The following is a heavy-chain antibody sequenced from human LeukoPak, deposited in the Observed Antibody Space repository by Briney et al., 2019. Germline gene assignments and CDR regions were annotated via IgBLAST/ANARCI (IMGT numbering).Heavy chain of an antibody. CDR3: ARVAKATHSYAYGDDAFDI. Sequence: GGSLRLSCAASGFTFSSYGMHWVRQAPGKGLDWVAVISYDGSNKYYADSVKGRFALSRDNSKNTLYLQMSSLRAEDTAVYYCARVAKATHSYAYGDDAFDIWGQGTMVTVSS. J-gene: IGHJ3*02. CDR1: GFTFSSYG. V-gene: IGHV3-30*03. CDR2: ISYDGSNK. D-gene: IGHD5-18*01.